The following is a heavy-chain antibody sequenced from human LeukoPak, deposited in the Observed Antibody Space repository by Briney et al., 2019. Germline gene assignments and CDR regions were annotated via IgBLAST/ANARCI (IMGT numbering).Heavy chain of an antibody. J-gene: IGHJ4*02. CDR2: MYNSGGT. CDR1: GGSISSYH. CDR3: ASSRIAAGAIDY. V-gene: IGHV4-4*07. Sequence: SETLSLTCSVSGGSISSYHWNWIRQAAGKGLEWIGRMYNSGGTTYDSSLQSRVSISADTSKNQLSLKVTSVTAADTATYYCASSRIAAGAIDYWGQGILVTVSS. D-gene: IGHD6-25*01.